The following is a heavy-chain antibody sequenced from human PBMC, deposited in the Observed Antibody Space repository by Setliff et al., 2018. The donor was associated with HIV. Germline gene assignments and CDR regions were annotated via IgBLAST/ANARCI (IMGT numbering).Heavy chain of an antibody. J-gene: IGHJ4*02. CDR2: ISSSGSTI. D-gene: IGHD3-9*01. CDR3: ARYFDSTDY. CDR1: GFSFSNYG. Sequence: GSLRLSCVASGFSFSNYGMHWVRQAPGKGLEWVSYISSSGSTIYYADSVMGRFTISRDNSKNTLYLQMNSLRAEDTAVYYCARYFDSTDYWGQGTQVTVSS. V-gene: IGHV3-48*01.